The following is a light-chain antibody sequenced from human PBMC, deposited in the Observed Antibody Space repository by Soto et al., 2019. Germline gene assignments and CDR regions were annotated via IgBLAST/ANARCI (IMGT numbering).Light chain of an antibody. CDR2: AAT. CDR3: QQYGDSPFA. CDR1: QSIYINS. Sequence: EIVMTQSPGTLSVSPGERATLSCRASQSIYINSLAWYQHKRGQAPRLLIYAATVRATAVPDRFNGSGSGTDFALTISRLEPEDSAMYYCQQYGDSPFAFGPGTKLDVK. V-gene: IGKV3-20*01. J-gene: IGKJ3*01.